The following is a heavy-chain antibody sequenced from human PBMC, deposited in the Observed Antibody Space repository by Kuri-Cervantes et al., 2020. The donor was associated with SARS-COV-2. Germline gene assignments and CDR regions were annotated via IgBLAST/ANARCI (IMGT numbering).Heavy chain of an antibody. CDR2: IIPIFGTA. V-gene: IGHV1-69*13. D-gene: IGHD1-1*01. CDR3: ARDDDDIGQLRDKYYYYGMDV. J-gene: IGHJ6*02. Sequence: SVKVSCKASGGTFSSYAISWVRQAPGQGLEWMGGIIPIFGTANYAQKFQGRVTITADESTSTAYMELSSLRSEDTAVYYCARDDDDIGQLRDKYYYYGMDVWGQGTRSPSP. CDR1: GGTFSSYA.